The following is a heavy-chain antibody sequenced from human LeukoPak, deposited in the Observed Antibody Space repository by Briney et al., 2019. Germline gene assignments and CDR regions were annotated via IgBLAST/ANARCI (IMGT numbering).Heavy chain of an antibody. V-gene: IGHV4-39*01. D-gene: IGHD3-10*01. Sequence: SETLPLICTVSGRSISSSSYYWGWIRQPPGKGLEWNGSIYYSGSTYYNPSLKSRVTISVDTSKNQFSLKLSSVTAADTAVYYCARHVESGSGSYYFGYWGQGTLVTVSS. CDR1: GRSISSSSYY. J-gene: IGHJ4*02. CDR3: ARHVESGSGSYYFGY. CDR2: IYYSGST.